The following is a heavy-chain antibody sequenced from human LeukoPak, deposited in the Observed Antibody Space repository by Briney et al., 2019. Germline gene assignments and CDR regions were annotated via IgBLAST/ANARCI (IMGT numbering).Heavy chain of an antibody. V-gene: IGHV1-8*01. CDR3: ATSRYCSNGVCPFDY. J-gene: IGHJ4*02. CDR2: TSPNTGYI. CDR1: GYTFTSYD. D-gene: IGHD2-8*01. Sequence: ATVKVSCKTSGYTFTSYDRNWVRQAAGQGLEWMGWTSPNTGYIYYARKFQGRMTMATNTATRTVYMELSSLRSEDTAVYYCATSRYCSNGVCPFDYWGQGTLVTVSS.